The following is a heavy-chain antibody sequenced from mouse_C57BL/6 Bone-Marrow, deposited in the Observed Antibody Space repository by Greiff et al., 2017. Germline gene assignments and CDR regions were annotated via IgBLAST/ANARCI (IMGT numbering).Heavy chain of an antibody. CDR2: ISSGSSTI. J-gene: IGHJ1*03. D-gene: IGHD4-1*01. V-gene: IGHV5-17*01. Sequence: EVMLVESGGGLVKPGGSLKLSCAASGFTFSDYGMHWVRQAPEKGLEWVAYISSGSSTIYYADTVKGRFTISRDNAKNTLFLQMTSLRSEDTAMYYCARDLGGGYFDVWGTGTTVTVSS. CDR3: ARDLGGGYFDV. CDR1: GFTFSDYG.